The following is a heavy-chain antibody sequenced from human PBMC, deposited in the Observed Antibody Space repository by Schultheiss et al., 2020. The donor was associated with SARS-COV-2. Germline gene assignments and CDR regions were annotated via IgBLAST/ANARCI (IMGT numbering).Heavy chain of an antibody. V-gene: IGHV4-31*03. Sequence: SETLSLTCTVSGGSISSGGYYWSWIRQHPGKGLEWIGYIYYSGSTYYNPSLKSRVTISVDTSKNQFSLKLSSVTAADTAVYYCARDTGGGDWFDPWGQGTLVTVS. CDR3: ARDTGGGDWFDP. D-gene: IGHD3-16*01. J-gene: IGHJ5*02. CDR1: GGSISSGGYY. CDR2: IYYSGST.